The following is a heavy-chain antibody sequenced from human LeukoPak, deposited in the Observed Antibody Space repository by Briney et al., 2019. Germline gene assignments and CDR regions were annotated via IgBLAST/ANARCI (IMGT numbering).Heavy chain of an antibody. V-gene: IGHV5-51*01. CDR3: ARSMTYYYDSSGYYRGDAFDI. J-gene: IGHJ3*02. CDR2: ICPGDSDT. D-gene: IGHD3-22*01. CDR1: GYSFTNYW. Sequence: GESLKISCKGSGYSFTNYWIGWVRQMPGKGLEWMGIICPGDSDTRYSPSFQGQVTISADKSISTAYLQWSSLKASDTAMYYCARSMTYYYDSSGYYRGDAFDIWGQGTMVTVSS.